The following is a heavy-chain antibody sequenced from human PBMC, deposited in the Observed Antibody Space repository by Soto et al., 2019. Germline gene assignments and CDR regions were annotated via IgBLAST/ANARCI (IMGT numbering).Heavy chain of an antibody. V-gene: IGHV1-46*01. D-gene: IGHD1-26*01. CDR1: GYTFTSYY. CDR2: INPSGGST. J-gene: IGHJ5*02. CDR3: ARDGVGGSYRLWFDP. Sequence: ASVKVSCKASGYTFTSYYMHWVRQAPGQGLEWMGIINPSGGSTSYAQKFQGGVTMTRDTSTSTVYMELSSLRSEDTAVYYCARDGVGGSYRLWFDPWGQGTLVTVSS.